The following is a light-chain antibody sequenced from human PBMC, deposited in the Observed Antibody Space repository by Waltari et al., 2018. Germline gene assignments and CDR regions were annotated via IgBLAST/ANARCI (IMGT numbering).Light chain of an antibody. CDR3: LQGKRFPFT. J-gene: IGKJ4*01. V-gene: IGKV1-12*01. Sequence: IQMTQSPSSVSASVGDRVTITCRASQDIMSWLAWYQQKPGKAPRLLIYAASTLQSGVPSRFSGSGSGTDFTLTISSLQPEDFATYFCLQGKRFPFTFGGGTNLEIK. CDR1: QDIMSW. CDR2: AAS.